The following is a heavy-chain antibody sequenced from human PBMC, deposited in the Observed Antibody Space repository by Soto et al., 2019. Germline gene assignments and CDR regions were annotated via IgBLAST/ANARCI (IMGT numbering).Heavy chain of an antibody. Sequence: PSGTLSLTCAVSGGSISSGGYSWSWIRQPPGKGLEWIGYIYHSGSTYYNPSLKSRVTISVDRSKNQFSLKLSSVTAADTAVYYFARLPARWGRGTLVTVSS. V-gene: IGHV4-30-2*01. J-gene: IGHJ4*02. CDR1: GGSISSGGYS. CDR3: ARLPAR. CDR2: IYHSGST. D-gene: IGHD2-2*01.